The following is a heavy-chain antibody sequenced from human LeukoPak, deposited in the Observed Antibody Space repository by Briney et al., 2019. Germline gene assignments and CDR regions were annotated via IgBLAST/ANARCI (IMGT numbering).Heavy chain of an antibody. V-gene: IGHV4-30-4*01. Sequence: SQTLSLTCTVSGGSISSGDYYWSWIRQPPGKGLEWIGYIYYSGSTYYNPSLKSRVTISVDTSKNQFSLKLSSVTAADTAVYYCARDVPYILTGYNCFDYWGQGTLVTVSS. J-gene: IGHJ4*02. CDR2: IYYSGST. CDR3: ARDVPYILTGYNCFDY. CDR1: GGSISSGDYY. D-gene: IGHD3-9*01.